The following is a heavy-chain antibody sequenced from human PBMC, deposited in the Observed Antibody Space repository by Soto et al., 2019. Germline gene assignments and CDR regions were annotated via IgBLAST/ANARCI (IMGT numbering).Heavy chain of an antibody. CDR3: ARDKITGLFDY. Sequence: QVQLQQWGAGLLKPSETLSLTCAVYGGSFSGYYWTWIRQPPGTGLEWIGEINHSGSTNYNPSLKXXVTISVDTYKNQFSLKLTSVNAADTAVYYCARDKITGLFDYWGQGTLVTVSS. CDR2: INHSGST. D-gene: IGHD2-8*02. V-gene: IGHV4-34*01. J-gene: IGHJ4*02. CDR1: GGSFSGYY.